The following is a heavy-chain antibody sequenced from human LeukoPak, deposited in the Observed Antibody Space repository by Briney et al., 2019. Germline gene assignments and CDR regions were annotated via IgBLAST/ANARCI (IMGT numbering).Heavy chain of an antibody. CDR1: GYTFTGYY. Sequence: SVTLSCKASGYTFTGYYMHWVRQAPGQGLEWLGWINPNSGGTNYAQKFQCRVTMTRDTSISTAYMELSRLRSDDTAVYYCARALSHYGDYDFGYWGQGSLVTVSS. CDR2: INPNSGGT. CDR3: ARALSHYGDYDFGY. J-gene: IGHJ4*02. D-gene: IGHD4-17*01. V-gene: IGHV1-2*02.